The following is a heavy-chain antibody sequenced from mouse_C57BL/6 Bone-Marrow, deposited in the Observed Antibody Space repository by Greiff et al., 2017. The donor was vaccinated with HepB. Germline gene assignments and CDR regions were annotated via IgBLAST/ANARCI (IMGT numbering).Heavy chain of an antibody. CDR2: INPNNGGT. CDR3: TRDDYDCAY. V-gene: IGHV1-26*01. D-gene: IGHD2-4*01. CDR1: GYTFTDYY. J-gene: IGHJ3*01. Sequence: EVQLQQSGPELVKPGASVKISCKASGYTFTDYYMNWVKQRHGKSLEWIGDINPNNGGTSYNQKFKGKATLTVDKSSSTAYMELRSLTSVDSAVNYCTRDDYDCAYWGQGTRVTVSA.